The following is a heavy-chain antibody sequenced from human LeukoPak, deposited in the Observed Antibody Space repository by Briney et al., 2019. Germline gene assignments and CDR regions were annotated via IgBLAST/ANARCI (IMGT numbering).Heavy chain of an antibody. CDR2: MNPNSGNT. J-gene: IGHJ6*03. Sequence: GASVNVSYKASGYTFNSYDINWVRQATGQGLEWMGWMNPNSGNTGYAQKFQGKVTMTKNNSITTVYMELSSLRSEDTAVYYCARALSWATESYYYMDVWGKGTTVSVSS. CDR1: GYTFNSYD. V-gene: IGHV1-8*01. D-gene: IGHD1-26*01. CDR3: ARALSWATESYYYMDV.